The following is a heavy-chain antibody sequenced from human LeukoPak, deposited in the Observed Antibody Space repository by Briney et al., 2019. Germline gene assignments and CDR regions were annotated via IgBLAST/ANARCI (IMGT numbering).Heavy chain of an antibody. CDR3: AKDSAEKYYYGSGSYYMGDY. J-gene: IGHJ4*02. D-gene: IGHD3-10*01. V-gene: IGHV3-30*18. CDR1: GFTFSSYG. Sequence: PGRSLRLSCAASGFTFSSYGMHWVRQAPGKGLEWVAVISYDGSNKHYADSVKGRFTISRDNSKNTLYLQMNSLRAEDTAVYYCAKDSAEKYYYGSGSYYMGDYWGQGTLVTVSS. CDR2: ISYDGSNK.